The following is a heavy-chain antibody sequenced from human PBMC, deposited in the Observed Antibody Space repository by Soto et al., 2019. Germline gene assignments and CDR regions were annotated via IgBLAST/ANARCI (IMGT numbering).Heavy chain of an antibody. CDR2: IYYSGST. V-gene: IGHV4-39*01. Sequence: SETLSLTCTVSGGSISSSSYYWGWIRQPPGKGLEWIGSIYYSGSTYYNPSLKSRVTISVDTSKNQFSLKLSSVTAADTAVYYCARHSTETYYYDSSGYCFDYWGQGTLVTVSS. D-gene: IGHD3-22*01. CDR1: GGSISSSSYY. CDR3: ARHSTETYYYDSSGYCFDY. J-gene: IGHJ4*02.